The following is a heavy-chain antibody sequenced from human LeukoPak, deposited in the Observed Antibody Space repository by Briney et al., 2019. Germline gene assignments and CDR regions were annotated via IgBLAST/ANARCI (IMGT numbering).Heavy chain of an antibody. CDR3: ARHQKYTAMVIDI. J-gene: IGHJ3*02. CDR1: GGSISSSSYY. CDR2: IYYSGST. D-gene: IGHD5-18*01. Sequence: KPSETLPLTCTVSGGSISSSSYYWGWIRQPPGKGLEWIGSIYYSGSTYYNPSLESRVTISVDTSKNQFSLKLSSVTAADTAVYYCARHQKYTAMVIDIWGQGTMVTVSS. V-gene: IGHV4-39*01.